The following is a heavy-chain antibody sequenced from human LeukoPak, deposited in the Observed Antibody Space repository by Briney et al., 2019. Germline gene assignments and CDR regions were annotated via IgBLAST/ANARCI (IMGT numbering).Heavy chain of an antibody. CDR2: IYYSGST. D-gene: IGHD2-15*01. V-gene: IGHV4-59*01. Sequence: SETLSLTCTVSGGSISSYYWSWIRQPPGKGLEWIGYIYYSGSTNYNPSLKSRVTISVDTSKNQFSLKLSSVTAADTAVYYCARHSRYCSGGSCYPVNWFDPWGQGTLVTVSS. J-gene: IGHJ5*02. CDR3: ARHSRYCSGGSCYPVNWFDP. CDR1: GGSISSYY.